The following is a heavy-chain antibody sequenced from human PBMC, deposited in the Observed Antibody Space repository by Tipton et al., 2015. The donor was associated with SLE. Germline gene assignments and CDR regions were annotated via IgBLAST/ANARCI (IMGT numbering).Heavy chain of an antibody. D-gene: IGHD6-13*01. CDR1: DGSLSGYY. V-gene: IGHV4-34*01. J-gene: IGHJ6*02. Sequence: TLSLTCTVFDGSLSGYYWAWLRQSPGKGLEWIGEISHGGGANYNPSLESRGTISLETSKNQFSLKLTSVTAADTAVYYCARDGGQRVISGTYDFYYYGLDVWDQGP. CDR2: ISHGGGA. CDR3: ARDGGQRVISGTYDFYYYGLDV.